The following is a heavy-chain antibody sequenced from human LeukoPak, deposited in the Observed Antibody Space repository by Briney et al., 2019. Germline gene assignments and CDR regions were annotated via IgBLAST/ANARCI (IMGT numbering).Heavy chain of an antibody. CDR2: IYPGDSDT. CDR1: GYSFTSYW. CDR3: ARHRGRAYCGGDCSSHYYYYYYMDV. Sequence: GESLKISCKGPGYSFTSYWIGWVRQMPGKGLEWMGIIYPGDSDTRYSPSFQGQVTISADKSISTAYLQWSSLKASDTAMYYCARHRGRAYCGGDCSSHYYYYYYMDVWGKGTTVTVSS. D-gene: IGHD2-21*01. V-gene: IGHV5-51*01. J-gene: IGHJ6*03.